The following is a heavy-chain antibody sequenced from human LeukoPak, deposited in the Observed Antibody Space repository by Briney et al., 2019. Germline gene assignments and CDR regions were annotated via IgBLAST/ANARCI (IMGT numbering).Heavy chain of an antibody. CDR2: INPNSGGT. J-gene: IGHJ4*02. D-gene: IGHD3-16*01. CDR1: GYTFTGYY. V-gene: IGHV1-2*02. CDR3: ARDGSWQPRLGGGDY. Sequence: ASVKVSCKASGYTFTGYYMHWVRQAPGQGLEWMGWINPNSGGTNYAQKFQDRVTMTRDTSISTAYMELSRLRSDDTAVYYCARDGSWQPRLGGGDYWGQGTLVTVSS.